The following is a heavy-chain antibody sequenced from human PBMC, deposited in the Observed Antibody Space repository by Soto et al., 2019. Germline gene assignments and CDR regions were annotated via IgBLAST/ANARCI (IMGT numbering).Heavy chain of an antibody. V-gene: IGHV4-59*08. Sequence: SETLSLSCTVSGGSISSYYWSWTRQPPGKGLEWIGYIYYSGSTNYNPSLKSRVTISVDTSKNQFSLKLSSVTAADTAVYYCASSIAVAGPADYWGQGTLVTVS. CDR3: ASSIAVAGPADY. CDR1: GGSISSYY. D-gene: IGHD6-19*01. CDR2: IYYSGST. J-gene: IGHJ4*02.